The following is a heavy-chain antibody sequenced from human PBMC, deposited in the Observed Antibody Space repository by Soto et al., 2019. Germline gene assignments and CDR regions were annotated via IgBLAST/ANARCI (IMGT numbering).Heavy chain of an antibody. J-gene: IGHJ6*02. CDR3: AKNGKGDYDFWSGNYYYYGMDV. V-gene: IGHV3-23*04. CDR2: ISGSGGST. Sequence: EVQLVESGGGLVQPGGSLKLSCAASGFTFSSYAMSWVRQAPGKGLEWVSAISGSGGSTYYADSVKGRFTISRDNSKNTLYLQMNSLRAEDTAVYYCAKNGKGDYDFWSGNYYYYGMDVWGQGTTVTVSS. D-gene: IGHD3-3*01. CDR1: GFTFSSYA.